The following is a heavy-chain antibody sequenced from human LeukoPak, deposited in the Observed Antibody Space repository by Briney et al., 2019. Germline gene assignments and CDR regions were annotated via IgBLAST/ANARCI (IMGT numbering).Heavy chain of an antibody. CDR1: GVSVSSGSYY. D-gene: IGHD3-3*01. J-gene: IGHJ5*02. CDR2: IYYSGST. CDR3: ARDRRYDFWSGLNWFDP. V-gene: IGHV4-61*01. Sequence: PSETLSLTCTVSGVSVSSGSYYWSWIRQPPGKGLEWIGYIYYSGSTNYNPSLKRRVTISVDTSKNQFSLKLSSVTAADTAVYYCARDRRYDFWSGLNWFDPWGQGTLVTVSS.